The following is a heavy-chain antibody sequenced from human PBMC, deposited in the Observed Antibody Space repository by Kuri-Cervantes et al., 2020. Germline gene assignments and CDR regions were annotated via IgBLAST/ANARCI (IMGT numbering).Heavy chain of an antibody. Sequence: ASVKVSCKASGYTFTGYYAHWVRQAPGQGLEWMGWINPNSGGTNYAQKFQGRVTMTRDTSISTAYMELSRLRSDDTAVYYCAREGAWELLGEPFDYWGQGTLVTVSS. CDR1: GYTFTGYY. D-gene: IGHD1-26*01. V-gene: IGHV1-2*02. CDR2: INPNSGGT. J-gene: IGHJ4*02. CDR3: AREGAWELLGEPFDY.